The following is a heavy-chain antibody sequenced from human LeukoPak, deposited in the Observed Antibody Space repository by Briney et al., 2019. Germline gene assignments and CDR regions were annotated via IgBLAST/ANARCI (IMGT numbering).Heavy chain of an antibody. CDR1: GFTFSSYA. Sequence: GGSLRLSCAASGFTFSSYAMSWVRQAPGKGLEWVSAISGSGGSTYYADSVKGRFTISRDNSKNTLYLQMNSLRAEDTAVYYCARCTTGKTFGSLREIKKSREIDYWGQGTLVTVSS. D-gene: IGHD1-1*01. CDR2: ISGSGGST. CDR3: ARCTTGKTFGSLREIKKSREIDY. J-gene: IGHJ4*02. V-gene: IGHV3-23*01.